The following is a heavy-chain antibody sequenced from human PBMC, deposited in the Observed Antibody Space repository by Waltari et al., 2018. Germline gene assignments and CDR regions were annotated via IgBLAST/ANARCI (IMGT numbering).Heavy chain of an antibody. CDR1: GGSISSYY. D-gene: IGHD4-4*01. CDR3: ARARGYSNYEGAFDY. Sequence: QVQLQESGSGLVKPSETLSLTCTVSGGSISSYYWSWIRQPPGKGLEWIGYIYYSGSTNYTPSLKGRVTISVDTSKTQFSLKLSSVTAADTAVYYCARARGYSNYEGAFDYWGQGTLVTVSS. V-gene: IGHV4-59*01. J-gene: IGHJ4*02. CDR2: IYYSGST.